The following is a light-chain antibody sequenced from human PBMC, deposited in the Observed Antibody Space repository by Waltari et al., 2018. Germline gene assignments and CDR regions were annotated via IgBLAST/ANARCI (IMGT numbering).Light chain of an antibody. Sequence: QSALTQPRSVSGSPGQSVTISCTGTSSAVGGYDSVSLYQQHPGNAPKLIIYVVNKRPSGGPDRFSVSKSGNTASLTISGLQAEDEADYYCCSYVPTSLYVCGTGTKVTVL. CDR1: SSAVGGYDS. V-gene: IGLV2-11*01. CDR2: VVN. J-gene: IGLJ1*01. CDR3: CSYVPTSLYV.